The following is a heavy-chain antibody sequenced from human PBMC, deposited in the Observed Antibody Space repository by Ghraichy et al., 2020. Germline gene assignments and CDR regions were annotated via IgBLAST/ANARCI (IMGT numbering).Heavy chain of an antibody. V-gene: IGHV3-23*01. CDR3: AKARYGSSWYQSFDY. CDR1: GFTFGSYV. Sequence: GGSLRLSCAASGFTFGSYVMSWVRQAPGKGLEWVSTIGGSDVSTDYADSVKGRFTISRDNSKNTLHLQMNSLRAEDTAVYYCAKARYGSSWYQSFDYWGQGTLVTVSS. D-gene: IGHD6-13*01. J-gene: IGHJ4*02. CDR2: IGGSDVST.